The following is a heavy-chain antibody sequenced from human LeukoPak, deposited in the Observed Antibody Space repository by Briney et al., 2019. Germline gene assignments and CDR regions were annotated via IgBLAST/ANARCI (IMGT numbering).Heavy chain of an antibody. V-gene: IGHV4-38-2*02. CDR2: IYHSGST. J-gene: IGHJ4*02. D-gene: IGHD3-22*01. CDR3: ARDSPITMIFSFDY. Sequence: PSETLSLTCAVSGYSISSGYYWGWIRQPPGKGLEWIGSIYHSGSTYYNPSLKSRVTISVDTSKNQFSLKLSSVTAADTAVYYCARDSPITMIFSFDYWGQGTLVTVSS. CDR1: GYSISSGYY.